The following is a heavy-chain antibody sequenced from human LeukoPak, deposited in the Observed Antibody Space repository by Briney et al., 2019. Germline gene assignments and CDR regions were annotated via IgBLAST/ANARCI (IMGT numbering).Heavy chain of an antibody. V-gene: IGHV3-30*04. CDR1: GFILSSYD. CDR2: ISREGSIK. Sequence: PGGSLRLSCAASGFILSSYDMHWVRQPPGKGLEWRAVISREGSIKYHADSVRGRFTISRDNSHNTLYLQMNSLRAEDTAVYYCARHFTTGSIDHWGQGNLVTVSS. CDR3: ARHFTTGSIDH. D-gene: IGHD3-9*01. J-gene: IGHJ4*02.